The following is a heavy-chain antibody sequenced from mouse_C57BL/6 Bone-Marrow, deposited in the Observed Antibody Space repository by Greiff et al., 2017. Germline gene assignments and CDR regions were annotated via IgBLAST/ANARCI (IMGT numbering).Heavy chain of an antibody. CDR1: GFNIKDYY. Sequence: EVKLVESGAELVRPGASVKLSCTASGFNIKDYYMHWVKQRPEQGLEWIGRIDPEDGDTEYAPKFQGKATMTADTSSNTAYLQLSSLTSEDTAVYYCTPIYYDYDDGTWFAYWGQGTLVTVSA. CDR3: TPIYYDYDDGTWFAY. V-gene: IGHV14-1*01. D-gene: IGHD2-4*01. CDR2: IDPEDGDT. J-gene: IGHJ3*01.